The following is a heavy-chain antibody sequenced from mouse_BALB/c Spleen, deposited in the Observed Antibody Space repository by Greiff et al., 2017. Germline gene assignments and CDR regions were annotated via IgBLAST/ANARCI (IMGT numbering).Heavy chain of an antibody. J-gene: IGHJ4*01. CDR3: ARDCGYYAMDY. Sequence: EVQVVESGGGLVQPGGSRKLSCAASGFTFSDYGMAWVRQAPGKGPEWVAFISNLAYSIYYADTVTGRFTISRENAKNTLYLEMSSLRSEDTAMYYCARDCGYYAMDYWGQGTSVTVSS. V-gene: IGHV5-15*02. CDR2: ISNLAYSI. CDR1: GFTFSDYG.